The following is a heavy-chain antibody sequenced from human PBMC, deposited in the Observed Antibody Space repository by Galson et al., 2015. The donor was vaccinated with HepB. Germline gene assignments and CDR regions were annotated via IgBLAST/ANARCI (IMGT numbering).Heavy chain of an antibody. Sequence: SLRLSCAASGFTFSTYSMNWVRQAPGKGLEWVSYISSSSGTIYYADSVKGRFTFSRDNAKNSLYLQMNSLRAEDTAVYYCARDSFDAFDIWGQGTMVTVSS. CDR3: ARDSFDAFDI. CDR1: GFTFSTYS. D-gene: IGHD3-16*02. J-gene: IGHJ3*02. V-gene: IGHV3-48*01. CDR2: ISSSSGTI.